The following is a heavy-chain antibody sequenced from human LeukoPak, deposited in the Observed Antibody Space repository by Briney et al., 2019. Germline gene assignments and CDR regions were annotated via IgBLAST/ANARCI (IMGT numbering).Heavy chain of an antibody. J-gene: IGHJ3*01. Sequence: GASVKVSCKASGYTITSYGISWVRQAPGQGLEWMGWISAYNGNTNYAQRFQGRLTMTTDSSTSTAYMDLKSLRSDDTAMYYCARDLHFESGSYSLSPFDLWGQGTKVSVFS. CDR3: ARDLHFESGSYSLSPFDL. V-gene: IGHV1-18*01. D-gene: IGHD3-10*01. CDR2: ISAYNGNT. CDR1: GYTITSYG.